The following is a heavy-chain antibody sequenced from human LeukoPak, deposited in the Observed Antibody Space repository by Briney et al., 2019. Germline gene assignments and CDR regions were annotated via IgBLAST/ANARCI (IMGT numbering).Heavy chain of an antibody. V-gene: IGHV4-34*01. J-gene: IGHJ4*02. CDR2: IHNSGTT. CDR1: GGPFSGYF. D-gene: IGHD6-19*01. CDR3: ARNPSYSRGFFDY. Sequence: SETLCLTCAVSGGPFSGYFWSWISQSSGKGLEWIGEIHNSGTTNYNPSLNSRVTIAEDTSKKQFYLKLSSVTAADTALYYCARNPSYSRGFFDYWGQGTLVTVSS.